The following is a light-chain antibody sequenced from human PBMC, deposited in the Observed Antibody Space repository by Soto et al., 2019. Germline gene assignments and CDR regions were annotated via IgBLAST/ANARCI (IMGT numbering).Light chain of an antibody. Sequence: EIVLTQSPGTLSLSPGERATLSCRASQSVYSNYLAWHQQKPGQAPRLLIYGASNRATGIPDRFSGSGSGTDFTRTISRLEPEDFAVYYWQQYGSSPRGFGQGTKVESK. CDR1: QSVYSNY. J-gene: IGKJ1*01. CDR2: GAS. CDR3: QQYGSSPRG. V-gene: IGKV3-20*01.